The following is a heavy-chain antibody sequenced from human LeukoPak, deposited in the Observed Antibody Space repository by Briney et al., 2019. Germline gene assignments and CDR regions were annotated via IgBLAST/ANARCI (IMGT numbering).Heavy chain of an antibody. D-gene: IGHD3-22*01. CDR2: INPNSGGT. CDR3: ARDYYDSSCFGAFDI. J-gene: IGHJ3*02. V-gene: IGHV1-2*02. CDR1: GYTFTAYY. Sequence: ASVTVSFMASGYTFTAYYMHWVRQAPGQGREWMGWINPNSGGTNYAQKFQGRVTITRDTSISTAYMELSRLRSDDTAVYYCARDYYDSSCFGAFDIWCQGTMVIVSS.